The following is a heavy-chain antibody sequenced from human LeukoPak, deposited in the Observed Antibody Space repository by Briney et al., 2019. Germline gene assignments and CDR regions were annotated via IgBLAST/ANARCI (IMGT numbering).Heavy chain of an antibody. CDR2: ISSGSSTI. CDR3: AREDVVVAPAAPYYYYVMDV. CDR1: GFTFSSYA. D-gene: IGHD2-2*01. J-gene: IGHJ6*02. V-gene: IGHV3-48*01. Sequence: GGSLRLSCAASGFTFSSYAMHWVRQAPGKGLEWVSYISSGSSTIYYADSMKGRFTISRDNAKKSLYLQMNSLRAEDTAVYYCAREDVVVAPAAPYYYYVMDVWGQGTPVTVSS.